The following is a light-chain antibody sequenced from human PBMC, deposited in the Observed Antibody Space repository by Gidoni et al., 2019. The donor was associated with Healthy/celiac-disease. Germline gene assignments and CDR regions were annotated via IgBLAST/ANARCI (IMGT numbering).Light chain of an antibody. CDR1: QSVSSN. CDR3: QQYNNWPPFT. J-gene: IGKJ2*01. Sequence: EIVMTPSPATLSVSPGERAPLSCRASQSVSSNLAWYQQKPGQAPRRLIYGASTRATGIPARFSGSGSGTEFTLTISSLQSEDFAVYYCQQYNNWPPFTFGQGTKLVIK. CDR2: GAS. V-gene: IGKV3-15*01.